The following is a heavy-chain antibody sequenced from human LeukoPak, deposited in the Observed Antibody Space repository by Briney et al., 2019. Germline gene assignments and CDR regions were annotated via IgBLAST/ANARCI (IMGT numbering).Heavy chain of an antibody. J-gene: IGHJ4*02. V-gene: IGHV3-48*04. CDR1: GFTFSSFS. CDR3: VRGTAASGLGY. Sequence: GGSLRLSCAASGFTFSSFSMNWVRQAPGEGLEWASYISGDTSTIYYADSVKGRFTISSDDPKNSLYLHMNSLRAEDTAVYYCVRGTAASGLGYWGQGTLVTVSS. CDR2: ISGDTSTI. D-gene: IGHD6-13*01.